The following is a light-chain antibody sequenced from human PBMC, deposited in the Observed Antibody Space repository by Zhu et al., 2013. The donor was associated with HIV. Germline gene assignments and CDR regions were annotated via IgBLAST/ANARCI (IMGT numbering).Light chain of an antibody. CDR2: DIS. J-gene: IGKJ3*01. CDR3: QQYDTSPQVT. Sequence: EIVLTQSPATLSAYPGQRVTLSCRASQSVYSDYLAWFQQRPGQRPRLIMYDISTRAADIPDRISGSGSGTDFTLTITRLEPEDLGVYYCQQYDTSPQVTFGPGTRVDIK. CDR1: QSVYSDY. V-gene: IGKV3-20*01.